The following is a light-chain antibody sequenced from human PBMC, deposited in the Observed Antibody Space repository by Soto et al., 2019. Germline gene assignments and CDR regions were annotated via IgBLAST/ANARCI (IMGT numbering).Light chain of an antibody. CDR3: SSYTTSNTRQIV. CDR2: DFS. J-gene: IGLJ1*01. CDR1: SSDVCGYNY. Sequence: QSALTQPASVSGSPGQSINISCTGTSSDVCGYNYVSWYQHHPGKAPKLIIYDFSNRPSGVSNPFSGSKSGNTASLTISGLQPEDEADYYCSSYTTSNTRQIVFGTGTKVTVL. V-gene: IGLV2-14*03.